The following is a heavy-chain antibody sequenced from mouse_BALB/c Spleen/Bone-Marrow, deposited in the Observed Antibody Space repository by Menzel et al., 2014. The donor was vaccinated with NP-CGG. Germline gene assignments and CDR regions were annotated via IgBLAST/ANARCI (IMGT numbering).Heavy chain of an antibody. D-gene: IGHD1-1*01. CDR2: ISSGGSYL. V-gene: IGHV5-9-4*01. CDR1: GFTFSNYS. CDR3: SSYAY. J-gene: IGHJ3*01. Sequence: EVKLVESGGGLVKPGGSLKLSCAASGFTFSNYSMSWVRQSPEKRLEWVAEISSGGSYLYYPDTVTGRFTISRGNAKNTLYLEMSSLRSEDTAMYYCSSYAYWGQGTLVTVSA.